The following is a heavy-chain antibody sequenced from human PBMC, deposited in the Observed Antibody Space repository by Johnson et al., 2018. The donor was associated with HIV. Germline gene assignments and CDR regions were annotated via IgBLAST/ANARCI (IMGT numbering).Heavy chain of an antibody. J-gene: IGHJ3*02. V-gene: IGHV3-NL1*01. Sequence: QVQLVESGGGVVRPGESLRLPCAASGFIFDDFGMSWVRQAPGKGLEWVSVIYSGGSTYYADSVKGRFTISRDNSKNTLYLQMNSLRAADTAVYYCARDNIVLMVGGAFDIWGQGTMVTVSS. CDR2: IYSGGST. CDR3: ARDNIVLMVGGAFDI. CDR1: GFIFDDFG. D-gene: IGHD2-8*01.